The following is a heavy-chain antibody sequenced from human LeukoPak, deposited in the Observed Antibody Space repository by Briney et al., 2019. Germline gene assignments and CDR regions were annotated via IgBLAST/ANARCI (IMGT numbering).Heavy chain of an antibody. CDR2: IYHSGST. CDR1: GGSISSSNW. Sequence: PSETLSLTCAVSGGSISSSNWWSWVRQPPGKGLEWIGEIYHSGSTNYNPSLKRRVTISVDKSKNQFSLKLSSVTAADTAVYYCARTLTFYDFWSGYYTRAWFDPWGQGTLVTVSS. J-gene: IGHJ5*02. V-gene: IGHV4-4*02. CDR3: ARTLTFYDFWSGYYTRAWFDP. D-gene: IGHD3-3*01.